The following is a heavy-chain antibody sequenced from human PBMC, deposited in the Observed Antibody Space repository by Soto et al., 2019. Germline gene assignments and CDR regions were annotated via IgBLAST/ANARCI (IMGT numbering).Heavy chain of an antibody. J-gene: IGHJ6*02. D-gene: IGHD3-10*01. Sequence: PSETLSLTCTVSGGSIRNYYWSWIRQSPGKGLEWIGYIYDTGNTNSNPSLQSRATISMDTSKNQLSLKLSSVTAADTAVYYCARARITMVREVIKYNMDVWGQGTTVTVSS. CDR1: GGSIRNYY. CDR2: IYDTGNT. V-gene: IGHV4-59*01. CDR3: ARARITMVREVIKYNMDV.